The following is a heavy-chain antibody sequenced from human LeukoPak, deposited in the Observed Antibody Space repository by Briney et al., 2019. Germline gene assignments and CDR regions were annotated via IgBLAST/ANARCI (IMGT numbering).Heavy chain of an antibody. CDR1: GFTFSHYY. CDR3: ARDIAETTGDY. J-gene: IGHJ4*02. D-gene: IGHD4-17*01. CDR2: ISNSGDTV. V-gene: IGHV3-11*01. Sequence: PGGSLRLSCVASGFTFSHYYMRWTRQAPGKGLEWISYISNSGDTVFYSDSVKGRFTISRDNAKNSLYLQMNSLRAEDTAVYYRARDIAETTGDYWGQGTLVTVAS.